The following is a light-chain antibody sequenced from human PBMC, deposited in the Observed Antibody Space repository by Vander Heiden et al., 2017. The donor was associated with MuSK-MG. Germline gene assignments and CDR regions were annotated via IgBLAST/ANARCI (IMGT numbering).Light chain of an antibody. CDR1: QSISSY. J-gene: IGKJ4*01. CDR2: AAS. Sequence: DIQVNQSPSSLSASVGDRVTITCRASQSISSYLNWYQQKPGKAPKLLIYAASSLQSGVPSRFSGSGSGTDFTLTISSLQPEDFATYYCQQSYSTPRTFGGGTKVEIK. V-gene: IGKV1-39*01. CDR3: QQSYSTPRT.